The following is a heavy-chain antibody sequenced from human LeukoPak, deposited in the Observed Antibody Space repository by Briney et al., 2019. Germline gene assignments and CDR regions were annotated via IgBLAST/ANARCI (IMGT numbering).Heavy chain of an antibody. CDR1: GFTFSDYG. J-gene: IGHJ4*02. Sequence: PGGSLRLSCGASGFTFSDYGMHWVRQAPGKGLEWVAVISYDGSNKYYADSVKGRFTISRDNSKNTLYLQMNSLRAEDTAVYYCAKPDHYDILTGTPYYFDYWGQGTLVTVSS. D-gene: IGHD3-9*01. V-gene: IGHV3-30*18. CDR3: AKPDHYDILTGTPYYFDY. CDR2: ISYDGSNK.